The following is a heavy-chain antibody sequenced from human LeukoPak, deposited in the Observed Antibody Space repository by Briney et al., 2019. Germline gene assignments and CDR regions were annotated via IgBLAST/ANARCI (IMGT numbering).Heavy chain of an antibody. V-gene: IGHV4-59*01. CDR3: ARESQSVSWFDP. Sequence: SETLSLTCTVSGGSISSYYWSWIRQPPGKGLEWIGYIYYSGSTNYNPSLKSRVTISVDTSKNQFSLKLSSVTAADTAVYYCARESQSVSWFDPWGQGTLVTVSS. CDR1: GGSISSYY. CDR2: IYYSGST. J-gene: IGHJ5*02. D-gene: IGHD5/OR15-5a*01.